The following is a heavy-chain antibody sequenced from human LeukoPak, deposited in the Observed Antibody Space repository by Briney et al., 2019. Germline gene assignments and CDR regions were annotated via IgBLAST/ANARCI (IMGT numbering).Heavy chain of an antibody. CDR2: IYYSGST. CDR3: ARDGYYYDSSGYYSAEYFQH. V-gene: IGHV4-39*07. CDR1: GGSISSSSYH. D-gene: IGHD3-22*01. J-gene: IGHJ1*01. Sequence: SETLSLTCTISGGSISSSSYHWGWIRQPPGKGLEWIGTIYYSGSTYYNPSLKSRVTLSVDTSKNQFSLKLSSVTAADTAVYYCARDGYYYDSSGYYSAEYFQHWGQGTLVTVSS.